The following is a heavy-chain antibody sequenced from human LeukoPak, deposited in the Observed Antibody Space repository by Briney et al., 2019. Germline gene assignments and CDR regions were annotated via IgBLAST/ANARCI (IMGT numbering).Heavy chain of an antibody. CDR1: GYTFTSYY. J-gene: IGHJ6*02. CDR3: AKNLGAMDV. Sequence: ASVKVSCKASGYTFTSYYMHWVRQAPGQGLEWMGIINPSGGSTSYAQKFQGRVTMTRNTSISTAYMELSGLRSEDTAVYYCAKNLGAMDVWGQGTTVTVSS. CDR2: INPSGGST. V-gene: IGHV1-46*01. D-gene: IGHD1-26*01.